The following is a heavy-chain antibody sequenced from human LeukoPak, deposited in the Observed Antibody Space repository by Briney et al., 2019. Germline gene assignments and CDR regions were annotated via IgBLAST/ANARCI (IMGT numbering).Heavy chain of an antibody. CDR3: ARDDSQRWLQWYYFDY. D-gene: IGHD5-24*01. V-gene: IGHV4-39*07. CDR2: IYYSGST. CDR1: GGSISSSSYY. Sequence: SETLSLTCTVSGGSISSSSYYWGWIRQPPGKGLEWIGSIYYSGSTYYNPSLKSRVTISVDTSKNQFSLKLSSVTAADTAVYYRARDDSQRWLQWYYFDYWGQGTLVTVSS. J-gene: IGHJ4*02.